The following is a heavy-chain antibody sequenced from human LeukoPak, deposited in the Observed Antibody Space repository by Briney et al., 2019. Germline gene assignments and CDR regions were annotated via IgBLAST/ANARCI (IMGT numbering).Heavy chain of an antibody. CDR3: AELGITMIGGV. D-gene: IGHD3-10*02. CDR1: GFIFSDFY. V-gene: IGHV3-11*06. CDR2: ISPTSHDI. J-gene: IGHJ6*04. Sequence: GGSLRLSCAASGFIFSDFYMSWVRQSAGKGLEYIAYISPTSHDIIYADSVKGRFTISRDNAKNSLYLQMNSLRAEDTAVYYCAELGITMIGGVWGKGTTVTISS.